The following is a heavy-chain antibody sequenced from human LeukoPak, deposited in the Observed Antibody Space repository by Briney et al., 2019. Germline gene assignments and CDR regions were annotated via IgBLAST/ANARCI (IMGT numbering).Heavy chain of an antibody. CDR1: GYTLTSYA. Sequence: ASVKVSCMASGYTLTSYAMNWVRQAPGQGLEWMGWINTNTGNPTYAQGFTGRFVFSLDTSVSTAYLQISRLKAEDTAVYYCARGVRVIDYWGQGTLVTVSS. D-gene: IGHD1-1*01. CDR3: ARGVRVIDY. J-gene: IGHJ4*02. CDR2: INTNTGNP. V-gene: IGHV7-4-1*02.